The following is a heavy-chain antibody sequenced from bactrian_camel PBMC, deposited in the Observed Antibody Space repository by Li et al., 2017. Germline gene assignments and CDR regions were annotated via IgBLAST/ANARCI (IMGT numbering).Heavy chain of an antibody. V-gene: IGHV3S40*01. D-gene: IGHD3*01. CDR2: IYRGGDST. J-gene: IGHJ4*01. CDR3: AAEASQFVRSCEVATATALDY. Sequence: VQLVESGGGSVQAGGSLRLSCTASDYYYSSNCMGWFRQAPGKEREGVAAIYRGGDSTYYADSVKGRSTISRDNAKNMLYLQMNSLQPEDTAMYYCAAEASQFVRSCEVATATALDYWGQGTQVTVS. CDR1: DYYYSSNC.